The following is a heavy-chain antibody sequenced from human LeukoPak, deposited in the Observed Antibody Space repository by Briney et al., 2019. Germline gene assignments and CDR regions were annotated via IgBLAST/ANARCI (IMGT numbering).Heavy chain of an antibody. CDR2: ISGSGGST. CDR3: AKDPYYYDSSGYEDY. Sequence: GGSLRLSCAASGFTFSSYAMSWVRQAPGKGLEWVSAISGSGGSTYYADSVKGRFTISRDNSKNTLYLQMNSLRAEGTAVYYCAKDPYYYDSSGYEDYWGQGTLVTVSS. J-gene: IGHJ4*02. D-gene: IGHD3-22*01. CDR1: GFTFSSYA. V-gene: IGHV3-23*01.